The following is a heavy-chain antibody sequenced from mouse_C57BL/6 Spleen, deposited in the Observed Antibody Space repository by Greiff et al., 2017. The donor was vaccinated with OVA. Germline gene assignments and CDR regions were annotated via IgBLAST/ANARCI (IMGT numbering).Heavy chain of an antibody. J-gene: IGHJ4*01. V-gene: IGHV5-17*01. CDR1: GFTFSDYG. Sequence: EVKLVESGGGLVKPGGSLKLSCAASGFTFSDYGMHWVRQAPEKGLEWVAYISSGSSTIYYADTVKGRFTISRDNAKNTLFLQMTSLRSEDTAMYYCARPGYYYAMDYWGQETSVTVSS. CDR2: ISSGSSTI. CDR3: ARPGYYYAMDY.